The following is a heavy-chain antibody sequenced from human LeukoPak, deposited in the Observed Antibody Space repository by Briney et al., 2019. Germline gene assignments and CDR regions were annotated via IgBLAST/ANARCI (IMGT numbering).Heavy chain of an antibody. CDR2: ISSSGNTI. J-gene: IGHJ3*02. D-gene: IGHD6-6*01. Sequence: GGSLRLSCAASEFTFTSYELNWVRQAPRKGLEWVSYISSSGNTISYADSVKGRFTISRDNAKNSLYLQVISLRAEDTAVYYCARGPSIAARYDALDIWGQGTMVTVSS. CDR3: ARGPSIAARYDALDI. CDR1: EFTFTSYE. V-gene: IGHV3-48*03.